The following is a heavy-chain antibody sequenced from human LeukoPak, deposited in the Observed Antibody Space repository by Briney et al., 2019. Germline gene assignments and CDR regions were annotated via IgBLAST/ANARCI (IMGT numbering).Heavy chain of an antibody. V-gene: IGHV4-34*01. CDR3: ARVLRLLSNYYDSSGSPDGYYYYMDV. J-gene: IGHJ6*03. CDR1: GGSFSGYY. CDR2: INHSGST. Sequence: SETLSLTCAVYGGSFSGYYWGWIRQPPGKGLGWIGEINHSGSTNYNPSPKSRVTISVDTSKNQFSLKLSSVTAADTAVYYCARVLRLLSNYYDSSGSPDGYYYYMDVWGKGTTVTVSS. D-gene: IGHD3-22*01.